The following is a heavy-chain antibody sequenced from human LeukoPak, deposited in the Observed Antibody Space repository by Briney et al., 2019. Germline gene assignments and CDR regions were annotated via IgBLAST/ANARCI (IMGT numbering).Heavy chain of an antibody. CDR1: GGSISSYY. D-gene: IGHD3-10*01. Sequence: SETLSLTCTVSGGSISSYYWSWIRQPAGKGLEWIGRIYSSGSTNYNHSLKRRVTMSVDTSKNQFSPKLSFVTAADTAVYYCARGPPDYYGSGTPTEYYFDYWGQGTLVTVSS. V-gene: IGHV4-4*07. CDR2: IYSSGST. CDR3: ARGPPDYYGSGTPTEYYFDY. J-gene: IGHJ4*02.